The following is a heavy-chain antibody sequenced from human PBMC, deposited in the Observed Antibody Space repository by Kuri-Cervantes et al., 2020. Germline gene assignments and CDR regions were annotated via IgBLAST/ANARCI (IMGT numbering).Heavy chain of an antibody. V-gene: IGHV3-48*03. Sequence: GESLKISCAASGFTFSSYEMNWVRQAPGKGLEWVSYISSSGSTIYYADSVKGRFTISRDNAKNSLYLQMNSLGAEDTALYYCAAVGRSSRPGYWGQGTLVTVSS. CDR2: ISSSGSTI. CDR3: AAVGRSSRPGY. J-gene: IGHJ4*02. D-gene: IGHD6-6*01. CDR1: GFTFSSYE.